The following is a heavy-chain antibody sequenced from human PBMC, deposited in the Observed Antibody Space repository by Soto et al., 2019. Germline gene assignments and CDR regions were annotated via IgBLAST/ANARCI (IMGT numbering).Heavy chain of an antibody. Sequence: GESLKISCKGVGYKFGSAWIGWVRQMPGKGLEWMGIIKPGTSDIRYSPSCRGHVTISADEAVSTAYLQWSSLKASDTAMYYCARQLSHICDSWGQGTLATVSS. J-gene: IGHJ4*02. CDR2: IKPGTSDI. V-gene: IGHV5-51*01. CDR1: GYKFGSAW. D-gene: IGHD3-3*02. CDR3: ARQLSHICDS.